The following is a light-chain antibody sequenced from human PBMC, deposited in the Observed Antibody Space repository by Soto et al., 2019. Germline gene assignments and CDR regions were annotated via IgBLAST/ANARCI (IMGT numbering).Light chain of an antibody. CDR2: QAS. Sequence: DIQMTQSPSTLSASVGDGVTITCRASQTINKWLAWYQQKPGKAPKLLIDQASTLESGVPSRFSGSGSGTEFTLSINSLQPDDFATYYCQQYNNYPWTFGQGTKMEIK. CDR1: QTINKW. J-gene: IGKJ1*01. CDR3: QQYNNYPWT. V-gene: IGKV1-5*03.